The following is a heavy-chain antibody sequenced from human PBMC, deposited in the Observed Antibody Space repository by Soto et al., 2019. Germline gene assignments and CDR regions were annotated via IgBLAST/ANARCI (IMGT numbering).Heavy chain of an antibody. V-gene: IGHV1-69*12. CDR3: ARDPEGYCSGGSCYLYNWFDP. CDR2: IIPIFGTA. J-gene: IGHJ5*02. D-gene: IGHD2-15*01. Sequence: QVQLVQSGAEVKKPGSSVKVSCKASGGTFSSYAISWVRQAPGQGLEWMGGIIPIFGTANYAQKFQGRVTITADESTRTAYMELSSLRSEDTAVYYCARDPEGYCSGGSCYLYNWFDPWGQGTLVTVSS. CDR1: GGTFSSYA.